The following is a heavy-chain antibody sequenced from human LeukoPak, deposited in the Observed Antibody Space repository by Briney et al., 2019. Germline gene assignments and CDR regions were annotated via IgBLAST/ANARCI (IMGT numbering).Heavy chain of an antibody. D-gene: IGHD6-6*01. CDR3: ARGWYSSSSGDY. Sequence: ASVKVSCKASGYTFTNYYMHWVRQTPGQGLEWMGRINPSDGSTTYAQKFQGRVTMTRDMSTSTVYMELSSLRSEDTAVYFCARGWYSSSSGDYWGPRTQVTVSS. J-gene: IGHJ4*02. CDR2: INPSDGST. V-gene: IGHV1-46*01. CDR1: GYTFTNYY.